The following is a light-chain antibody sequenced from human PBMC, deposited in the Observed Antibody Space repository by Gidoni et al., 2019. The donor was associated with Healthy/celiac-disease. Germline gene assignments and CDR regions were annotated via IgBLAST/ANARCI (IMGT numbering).Light chain of an antibody. CDR3: SSYTSSSTAV. V-gene: IGLV2-14*01. J-gene: IGLJ1*01. CDR1: SSDVGGYNY. Sequence: QSALTQPASVSGSPGQSITISCTGTSSDVGGYNYVSWYQQQPGKAPKLMIYDVRNRPAGVSNRFSGSKSGNTASLTIYGLQAEDEADYYCSSYTSSSTAVFGTGTKVTVL. CDR2: DVR.